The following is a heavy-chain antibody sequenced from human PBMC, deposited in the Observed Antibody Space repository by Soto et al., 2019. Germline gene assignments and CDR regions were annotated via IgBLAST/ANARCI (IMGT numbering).Heavy chain of an antibody. CDR3: ARRFSWFDY. J-gene: IGHJ4*02. D-gene: IGHD3-16*01. V-gene: IGHV1-3*01. CDR1: GYTFTSYA. CDR2: INAGNGNT. Sequence: QVQLVQSGAEVKKPGASVKVSCKASGYTFTSYAMHWVRQAPGQRIEWMGWINAGNGNTKYSQKFQDRVTITRDTSASRAYMELGSLRSEDTAVYYCARRFSWFDYWGQGTLVTVSS.